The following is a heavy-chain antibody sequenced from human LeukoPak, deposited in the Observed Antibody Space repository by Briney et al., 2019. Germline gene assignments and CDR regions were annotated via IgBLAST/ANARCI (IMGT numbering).Heavy chain of an antibody. V-gene: IGHV3-23*01. J-gene: IGHJ4*02. Sequence: GGSLRLSCSASGFTFSSYAINCVSQAPGKGLVWVSAIIGSGGSTYYADSVKGRFTSSRDNAKNSLYLQMNSRRAEDTSLYYCARGGENSGFDYWGQGTLVIVSS. CDR1: GFTFSSYA. D-gene: IGHD6-19*01. CDR2: IIGSGGST. CDR3: ARGGENSGFDY.